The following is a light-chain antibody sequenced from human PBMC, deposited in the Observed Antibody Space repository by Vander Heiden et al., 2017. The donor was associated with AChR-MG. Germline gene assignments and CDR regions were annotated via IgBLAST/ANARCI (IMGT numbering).Light chain of an antibody. CDR2: DAS. Sequence: DIQMTQSPSTLSASVGDRVTITCRVSQSISSWLAWYQQKPGKAPKLLIYDASSLESGVPSRFSGSGSGTEFTLTISSLQPDDFATYYCQQYNSPVTFGQGTKVEIK. V-gene: IGKV1-5*01. CDR3: QQYNSPVT. J-gene: IGKJ1*01. CDR1: QSISSW.